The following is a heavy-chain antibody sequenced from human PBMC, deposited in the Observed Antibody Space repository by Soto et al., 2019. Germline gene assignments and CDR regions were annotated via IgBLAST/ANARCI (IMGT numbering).Heavy chain of an antibody. CDR2: SSPYSGYT. CDR3: TREAIVVIPAAQPSHFDS. D-gene: IGHD2-2*01. Sequence: QVQLVQSGAEVKKPGASVKVSCKGLGYNFIKYGINWVRQAPGQGLEWMGWSSPYSGYTHSAQKFQGRLSLTPDTAATTAYMELRSLNSADTALYYCTREAIVVIPAAQPSHFDSWGQGTLVTVSS. J-gene: IGHJ4*02. CDR1: GYNFIKYG. V-gene: IGHV1-18*01.